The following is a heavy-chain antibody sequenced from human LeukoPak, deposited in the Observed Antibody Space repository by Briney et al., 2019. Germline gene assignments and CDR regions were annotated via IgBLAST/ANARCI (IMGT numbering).Heavy chain of an antibody. D-gene: IGHD3-10*01. CDR2: IDPNSGDT. CDR1: GYTFTDYY. Sequence: ASVKVSCKASGYTFTDYYLHWVRQAPGQGPEWMGWIDPNSGDTNFAQKFQGRVTMTRDTSISTAYMELSGMRSDDTAVYNCMRFRGGPQWGQGTLVTVSS. V-gene: IGHV1-2*02. CDR3: MRFRGGPQ. J-gene: IGHJ4*02.